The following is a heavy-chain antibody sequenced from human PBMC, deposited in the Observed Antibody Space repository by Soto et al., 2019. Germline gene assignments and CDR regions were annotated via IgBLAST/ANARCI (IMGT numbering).Heavy chain of an antibody. CDR2: IYYSGST. Sequence: QVPLQESGPGLVKPSETLSLTCTVSGGSISSYYWSWIRQPPGKGLEWIGYIYYSGSTNYNPSLKRRFTISVDTSKNQFSMKLSSVTAADTAVYYCARRYGYSFDYWVQGTLVTVSS. V-gene: IGHV4-59*08. CDR3: ARRYGYSFDY. D-gene: IGHD1-1*01. J-gene: IGHJ4*02. CDR1: GGSISSYY.